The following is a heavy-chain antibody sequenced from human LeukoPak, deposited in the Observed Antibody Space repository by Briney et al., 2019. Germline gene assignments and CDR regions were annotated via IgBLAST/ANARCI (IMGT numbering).Heavy chain of an antibody. J-gene: IGHJ4*02. V-gene: IGHV3-48*04. CDR1: GFTFSSYS. D-gene: IGHD4-17*01. Sequence: GGSLRLSCAASGFTFSSYSMNWVRQAPGKGLEWVSYISSSSSTLYYADSVKGRFTISRDNAKNSLYLQMNSLRAEDTAVYYCAMASLLYGDYIHWGQGTLVTVSS. CDR2: ISSSSSTL. CDR3: AMASLLYGDYIH.